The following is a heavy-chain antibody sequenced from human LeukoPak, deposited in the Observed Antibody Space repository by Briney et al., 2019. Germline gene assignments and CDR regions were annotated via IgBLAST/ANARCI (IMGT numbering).Heavy chain of an antibody. Sequence: AETLSLTCAVSGVSISNYYWSWIRQSPGKGLEWIGYIYYSGSTNYNPSFTSRGTISVDTLKLQFFLKLSSVTAADTAVYYCARDPDGYSSSWGQGVLVTV. CDR3: ARDPDGYSSS. D-gene: IGHD6-13*01. J-gene: IGHJ4*02. CDR2: IYYSGST. CDR1: GVSISNYY. V-gene: IGHV4-59*01.